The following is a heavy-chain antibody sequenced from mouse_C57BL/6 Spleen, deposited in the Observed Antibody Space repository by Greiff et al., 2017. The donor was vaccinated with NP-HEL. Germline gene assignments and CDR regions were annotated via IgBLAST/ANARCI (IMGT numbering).Heavy chain of an antibody. Sequence: EVQLQQSGPVLVKPGASVKMSCKASGYTFTDYYMNWVKQSHGKSLEWIGVINPYNGGTSYNQKFKGKATLTVDKSARTAYMELNSLTSEDSAVYYCAPYYSNYVGFAYWGQGTLVTVSA. J-gene: IGHJ3*01. CDR3: APYYSNYVGFAY. D-gene: IGHD2-5*01. CDR2: INPYNGGT. V-gene: IGHV1-19*01. CDR1: GYTFTDYY.